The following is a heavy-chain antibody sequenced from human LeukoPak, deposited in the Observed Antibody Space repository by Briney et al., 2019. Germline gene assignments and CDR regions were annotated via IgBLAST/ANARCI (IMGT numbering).Heavy chain of an antibody. D-gene: IGHD6-19*01. CDR3: VKEAVTPHFDY. V-gene: IGHV3-23*01. CDR1: GFAFGDYA. Sequence: GGSLRLSCVASGFAFGDYAMGWVRQAPGKGLEWVSAITNSGGSTYYADSVKGRFTISRDNPKNTLYLQTKSLRVEDTAVYYCVKEAVTPHFDYWGQGTLVTVSS. CDR2: ITNSGGST. J-gene: IGHJ4*02.